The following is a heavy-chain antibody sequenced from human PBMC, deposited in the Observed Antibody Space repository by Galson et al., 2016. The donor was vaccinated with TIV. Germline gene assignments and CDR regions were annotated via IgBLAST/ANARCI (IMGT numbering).Heavy chain of an antibody. CDR3: ARDRMVDATYYYYYYGMDV. V-gene: IGHV3-66*02. CDR1: GLSVSINY. D-gene: IGHD2-8*01. J-gene: IGHJ6*02. CDR2: ISDGGNT. Sequence: SLRLSCAASGLSVSINYMTWVRQAPGKGLEWVSPISDGGNTYYPDPVKGRFTISRDKFKNILYLHMNTVRVEDAAVYYCARDRMVDATYYYYYYGMDVWGQGTAVTVSS.